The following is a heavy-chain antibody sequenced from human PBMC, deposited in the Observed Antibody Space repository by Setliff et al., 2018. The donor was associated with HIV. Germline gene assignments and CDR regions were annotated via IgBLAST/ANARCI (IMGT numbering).Heavy chain of an antibody. Sequence: GASVKVSCKASGGTFSSFAISWVRQAPGQGLEWMGGIIPIFGTSNYPQKFQGRVTITTDESTTTAYMELRSLRSEDTAVYYCARETYYGSGSYLPTEYYYYYMDVWGKGTTVTVSS. CDR3: ARETYYGSGSYLPTEYYYYYMDV. CDR1: GGTFSSFA. CDR2: IIPIFGTS. J-gene: IGHJ6*03. D-gene: IGHD3-10*01. V-gene: IGHV1-69*05.